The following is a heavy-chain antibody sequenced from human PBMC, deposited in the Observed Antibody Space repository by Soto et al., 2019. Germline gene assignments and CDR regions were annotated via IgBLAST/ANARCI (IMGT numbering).Heavy chain of an antibody. D-gene: IGHD3-10*01. CDR1: GFTFSSYG. V-gene: IGHV3-74*01. CDR2: INSDGSST. J-gene: IGHJ6*02. CDR3: ARDGPYGSGSYRVKTYYYYYYGMDV. Sequence: PGGSLRLSCAASGFTFSSYGMHWVRQAPGKGLVWVSRINSDGSSTSYADSVKGRFTISRDNAKNTLYLQMNSLRAEDTAVYYCARDGPYGSGSYRVKTYYYYYYGMDVWGQGTTVTVSS.